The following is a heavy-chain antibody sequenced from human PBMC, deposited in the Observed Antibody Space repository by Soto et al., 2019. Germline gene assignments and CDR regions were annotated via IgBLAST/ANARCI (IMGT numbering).Heavy chain of an antibody. J-gene: IGHJ4*02. Sequence: TVSGGSVSSGSYYWSWIRQPPGKGLEWIGYIYYSGSTSYNPSLKSRVTTSVDTSKNQFSLKLSSVTAADTAVYYCARGAVAVASTYYFDYWGQGTLVTVSS. V-gene: IGHV4-61*01. CDR1: GGSVSSGSYY. CDR3: ARGAVAVASTYYFDY. D-gene: IGHD6-19*01. CDR2: IYYSGST.